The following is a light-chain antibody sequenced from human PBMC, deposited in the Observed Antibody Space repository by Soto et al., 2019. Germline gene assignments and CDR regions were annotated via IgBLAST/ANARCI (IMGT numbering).Light chain of an antibody. J-gene: IGKJ1*01. CDR3: QQYNNWTPVT. Sequence: EIVMTQSPATLSVSPGERATLSCRASQSVSRNLAWYQQKPGQAPRLLIYGASTRATGIPARFSGSGSGTEFTLTISSLQSEDFAVYYCQQYNNWTPVTFGQGTKVEIK. V-gene: IGKV3-15*01. CDR2: GAS. CDR1: QSVSRN.